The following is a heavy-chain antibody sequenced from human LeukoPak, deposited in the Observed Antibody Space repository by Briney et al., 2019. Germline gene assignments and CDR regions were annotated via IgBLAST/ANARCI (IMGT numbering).Heavy chain of an antibody. CDR1: GGSFSGFY. J-gene: IGHJ6*03. V-gene: IGHV4-34*01. CDR3: XRVRHDPLEYGYYMDV. CDR2: INQTGNT. D-gene: IGHD3-3*01. Sequence: SETLSLTCAVDGGSFSGFYWTWIRQTPGKGLEWIGEINQTGNTNYNPSLTDYNPSLKSRVTISVDSSKNQLSLKVNSMTAADTXVYYCXRVRHDPLEYGYYMDVWGKGTTVTVSS.